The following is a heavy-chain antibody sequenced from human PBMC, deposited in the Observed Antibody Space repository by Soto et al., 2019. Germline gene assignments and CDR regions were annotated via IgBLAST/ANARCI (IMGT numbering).Heavy chain of an antibody. J-gene: IGHJ4*02. V-gene: IGHV4-59*01. CDR1: GGSMRNYF. CDR2: IHYSGTT. Sequence: SETLSLTCTVSGGSMRNYFWTWIRQPPGKGLEWIGYIHYSGTTSFFPSYNPSLRSRVTISEDTSKNQFSLKLLSVTTADTAVYFCAAGEASSRNLAPYYLDFWGQGTLVTAPQ. D-gene: IGHD6-13*01. CDR3: AAGEASSRNLAPYYLDF.